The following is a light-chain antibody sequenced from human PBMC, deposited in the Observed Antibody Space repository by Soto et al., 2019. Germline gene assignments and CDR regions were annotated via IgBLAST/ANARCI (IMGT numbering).Light chain of an antibody. V-gene: IGLV2-14*01. Sequence: QSALTQPASVSGSPGQSISISSTGTSSDVGGYNFVSWYQQHPGKAPKLMIYEVSNRPSGVSYRFSGSKSGNTASLTISGLQAEDEADYYCSSYTSSVTLVFGGGTKVTVL. CDR1: SSDVGGYNF. CDR3: SSYTSSVTLV. J-gene: IGLJ2*01. CDR2: EVS.